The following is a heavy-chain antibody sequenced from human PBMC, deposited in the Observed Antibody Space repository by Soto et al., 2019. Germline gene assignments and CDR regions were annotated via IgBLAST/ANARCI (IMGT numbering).Heavy chain of an antibody. Sequence: GASVKVSCKASGGTFSSYAISCVRQAPGQGLEWMGGIIPIFGTANYAQKFQGRVTITADESTSTAYMELSSLRSEDTAVYYCARHRGYSYGSVYFDYWGQGTLVTVS. J-gene: IGHJ4*02. D-gene: IGHD5-18*01. CDR1: GGTFSSYA. CDR3: ARHRGYSYGSVYFDY. V-gene: IGHV1-69*13. CDR2: IIPIFGTA.